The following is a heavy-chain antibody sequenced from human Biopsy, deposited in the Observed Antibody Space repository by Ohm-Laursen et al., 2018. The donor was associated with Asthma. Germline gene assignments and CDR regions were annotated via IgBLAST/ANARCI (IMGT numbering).Heavy chain of an antibody. V-gene: IGHV3-53*01. CDR2: IYSGGTS. D-gene: IGHD6-19*01. CDR3: ARGDSRGWSHYYFDY. CDR1: GFTVSRDH. J-gene: IGHJ4*02. Sequence: SLRLSCAASGFTVSRDHMFWVRQAPGKGLEWVSVIYSGGTSDTADSVRGRFTISRDFYKNTLYLQMDSLRAEDTAVYYCARGDSRGWSHYYFDYWGQRTLVTVSS.